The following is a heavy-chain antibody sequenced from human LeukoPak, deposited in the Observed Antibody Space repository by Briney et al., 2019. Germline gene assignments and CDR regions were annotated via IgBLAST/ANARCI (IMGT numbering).Heavy chain of an antibody. CDR1: GFTFSSYS. J-gene: IGHJ6*03. Sequence: GGSLRLSCAASGFTFSSYSMNWVRQAPGKGLEWVSSISSSSSYIYYADSVKGRFTISRDNAKNSLYLQMNSLRAEDTAVYYCARAVAASVAYQSGVYYYMDVWGKGTTVTISS. D-gene: IGHD6-6*01. CDR3: ARAVAASVAYQSGVYYYMDV. V-gene: IGHV3-21*01. CDR2: ISSSSSYI.